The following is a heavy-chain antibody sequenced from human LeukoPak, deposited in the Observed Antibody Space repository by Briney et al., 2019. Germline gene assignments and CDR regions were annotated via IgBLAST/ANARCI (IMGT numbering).Heavy chain of an antibody. D-gene: IGHD2-2*01. CDR1: GFTFSSYS. V-gene: IGHV3-48*01. J-gene: IGHJ6*03. CDR2: ISSSSSTI. CDR3: AKDQPGVVPAATYYYYYMDV. Sequence: PGGSLRLSCAASGFTFSSYSMNWVRQAPGKGLEWVSYISSSSSTIYYADSVKGRFTISRDNAKNSLYLQMNSLRAEDTAVYYCAKDQPGVVPAATYYYYYMDVWGKGTTVTVSS.